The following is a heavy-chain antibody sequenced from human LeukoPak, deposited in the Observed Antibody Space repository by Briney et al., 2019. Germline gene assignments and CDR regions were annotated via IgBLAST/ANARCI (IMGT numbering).Heavy chain of an antibody. CDR1: GYTFTSYG. J-gene: IGHJ4*02. D-gene: IGHD3-10*01. CDR3: ARDLLEGYYGSGSYYTTFDY. V-gene: IGHV1-18*01. CDR2: ISAYNGNT. Sequence: ASVKVSCKASGYTFTSYGISWVRQAPGQGLKWMGWISAYNGNTNYAQKLQGRVTMTTDTSTSTAYMELRSLTSDDTAVYYSARDLLEGYYGSGSYYTTFDYWGQGTLVTVSS.